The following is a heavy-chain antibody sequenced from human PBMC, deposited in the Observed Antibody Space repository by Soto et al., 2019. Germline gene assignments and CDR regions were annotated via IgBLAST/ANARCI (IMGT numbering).Heavy chain of an antibody. Sequence: EVQLVESGGGLVQPGGSLRLSCAASGFTFSSYWMSWVRQAPGKGLEWVANIKQDGSEKYYVDSAKGRFTISRDNAKNSLYLQMNSLRAEDTAVYYCARDMGGDYVLYYYYYGMDVWGQGTTVTVSS. V-gene: IGHV3-7*05. J-gene: IGHJ6*02. CDR2: IKQDGSEK. CDR3: ARDMGGDYVLYYYYYGMDV. D-gene: IGHD2-21*02. CDR1: GFTFSSYW.